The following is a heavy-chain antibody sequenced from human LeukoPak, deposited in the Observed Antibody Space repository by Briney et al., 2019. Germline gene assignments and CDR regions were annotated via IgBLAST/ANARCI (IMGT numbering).Heavy chain of an antibody. V-gene: IGHV3-21*01. J-gene: IGHJ2*01. Sequence: GGSLRLSCAASGFTFSNYNINWVRQAPGQGLEWFSSTSGGTDHIDYAYSVKGRFTISRDNAKNSLYLQMNSLRAEDTAVYYCARDRALQPQIYWYFDLWGRGTLVTVSS. CDR2: TSGGTDHI. CDR3: ARDRALQPQIYWYFDL. CDR1: GFTFSNYN. D-gene: IGHD5-24*01.